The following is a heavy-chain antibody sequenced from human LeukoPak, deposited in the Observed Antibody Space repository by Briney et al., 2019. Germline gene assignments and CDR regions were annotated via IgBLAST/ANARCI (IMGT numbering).Heavy chain of an antibody. J-gene: IGHJ6*03. D-gene: IGHD1-26*01. CDR3: ARALAWGGSSYSYYYMDV. CDR1: GYTFSDYD. V-gene: IGHV1-8*01. CDR2: INPNSGNA. Sequence: ASVKVSCTASGYTFSDYDINWVRQATGQGPAWTGWINPNSGNAGYAQKFQGRVTMTRNTSISTAYMELSSLRSEDTAVYYCARALAWGGSSYSYYYMDVWDKGTTVTVSS.